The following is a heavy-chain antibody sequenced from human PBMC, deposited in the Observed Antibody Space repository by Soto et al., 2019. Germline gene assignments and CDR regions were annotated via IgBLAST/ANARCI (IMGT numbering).Heavy chain of an antibody. CDR2: MNPNSGNT. CDR1: GYTFTSYD. V-gene: IGHV1-8*01. Sequence: QVQLVQSGAEVKKPGASVKVSCKASGYTFTSYDINWVRQATGQGLEWMGWMNPNSGNTGYAQKFQGRVTMTRXSSLSXXYMELSSLRSEDTAVYYCARVGLVPHYYYYYGMDVWGQGTTVTVSS. J-gene: IGHJ6*02. D-gene: IGHD2-2*01. CDR3: ARVGLVPHYYYYYGMDV.